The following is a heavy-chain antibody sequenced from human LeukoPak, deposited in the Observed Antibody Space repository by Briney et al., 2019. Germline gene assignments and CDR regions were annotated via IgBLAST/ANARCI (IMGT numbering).Heavy chain of an antibody. J-gene: IGHJ4*02. CDR1: GFTFSNAW. CDR3: TTVNDFWSGYLDY. V-gene: IGHV3-15*01. D-gene: IGHD3-3*01. CDR2: IKSKTDGGTT. Sequence: PGGSLRLSCAASGFTFSNAWMSWVRQAPGKGLEWVGRIKSKTDGGTTDYAAPVKGRFTISRDDSKNTLYLQMNSLKTEDTAVYYCTTVNDFWSGYLDYWGQGTLVTVSS.